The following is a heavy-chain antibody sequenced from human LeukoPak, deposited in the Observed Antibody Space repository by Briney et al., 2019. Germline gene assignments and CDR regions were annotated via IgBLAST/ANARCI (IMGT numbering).Heavy chain of an antibody. V-gene: IGHV3-48*03. CDR3: ARRQPLRYLDF. D-gene: IGHD3-9*01. Sequence: GGSLRLSCVASGFTFSSFELHWVRQAPGKGLEWISYIGSSGSPIYYADSVKGRFTISRNNAKNSVYLELNSLTADDTAVYYCARRQPLRYLDFWGQGTLVTVSS. CDR2: IGSSGSPI. CDR1: GFTFSSFE. J-gene: IGHJ4*02.